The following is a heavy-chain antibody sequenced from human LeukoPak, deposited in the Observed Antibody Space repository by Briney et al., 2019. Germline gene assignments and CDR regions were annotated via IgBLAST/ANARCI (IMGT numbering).Heavy chain of an antibody. V-gene: IGHV3-30*01. CDR3: ARSDYYDSSGYDEYFQH. Sequence: RRSLRLSCAASGFTFSSYAMHWVRQAPGKGLEWVAVISYDGSNKYYADSVKGRFTISRDNSKNTLYLQMNSLRAEDTAVYYCARSDYYDSSGYDEYFQHWGQGTLVTVSS. CDR1: GFTFSSYA. J-gene: IGHJ1*01. D-gene: IGHD3-22*01. CDR2: ISYDGSNK.